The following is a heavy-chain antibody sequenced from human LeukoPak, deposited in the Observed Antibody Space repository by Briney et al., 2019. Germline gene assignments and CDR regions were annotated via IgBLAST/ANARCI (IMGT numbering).Heavy chain of an antibody. V-gene: IGHV1-69*04. CDR2: IIPILGIA. J-gene: IGHJ4*02. Sequence: ASVKVSCKASGGTFSSYAISWVRQAPGQGLEWMGRIIPILGIANYAQKFQGRVTITADKSTSTAYMELSSLRSEDTAVYYCARDVGYSGYGSLRFDYWGQGTLVTVSS. D-gene: IGHD5-12*01. CDR1: GGTFSSYA. CDR3: ARDVGYSGYGSLRFDY.